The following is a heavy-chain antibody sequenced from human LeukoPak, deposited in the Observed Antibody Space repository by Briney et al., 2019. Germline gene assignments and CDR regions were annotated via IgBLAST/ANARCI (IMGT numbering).Heavy chain of an antibody. J-gene: IGHJ3*02. CDR2: VNHRGSA. CDR1: GGSVRDYY. V-gene: IGHV4-34*01. D-gene: IGHD2-15*01. Sequence: SETLSLTCAVYGGSVRDYYWSWIRQPPGKGLEWIGEVNHRGSANYSSSLKSRVTISVDRSKNQFSLKLSSVTAADTAVYYCASPYCSGGSCWGAFDIWGRGTMVTVSS. CDR3: ASPYCSGGSCWGAFDI.